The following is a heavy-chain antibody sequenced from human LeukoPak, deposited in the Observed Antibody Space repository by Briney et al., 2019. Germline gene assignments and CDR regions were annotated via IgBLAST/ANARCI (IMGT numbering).Heavy chain of an antibody. D-gene: IGHD5-18*01. J-gene: IGHJ4*02. CDR2: INWNGGST. V-gene: IGHV3-20*04. CDR1: GFTFDDYG. Sequence: PGGSLRLSCAASGFTFDDYGMSWVRQAPGKGLEWVSGINWNGGSTGYADSVKGRFTISRDNSKNTLYLQMNSLRAEDTAVYYCAKDWKYGYSYGHEDYWGQGTLVTVSS. CDR3: AKDWKYGYSYGHEDY.